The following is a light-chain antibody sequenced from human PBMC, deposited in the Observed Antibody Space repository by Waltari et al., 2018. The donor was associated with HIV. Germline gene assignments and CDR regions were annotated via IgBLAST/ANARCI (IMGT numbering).Light chain of an antibody. CDR2: YDS. Sequence: SSLLTQIPSVSVAPGQTARITCGGNNIERKSVHWYQQKPGQAPLLVIYYDSDRPPGIPERFSGSNSGNTATLTISRVGDGDEADYYCQVWDSSSDHVLFGGGTRLTVL. J-gene: IGLJ2*01. CDR1: NIERKS. CDR3: QVWDSSSDHVL. V-gene: IGLV3-21*04.